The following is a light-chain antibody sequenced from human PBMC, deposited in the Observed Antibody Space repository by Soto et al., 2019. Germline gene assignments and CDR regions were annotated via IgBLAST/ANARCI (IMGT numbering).Light chain of an antibody. CDR2: GAS. J-gene: IGKJ1*01. V-gene: IGKV3-20*01. Sequence: EIVLTQSPGTLSLSPGERATLSCRASQSVSSNYLAWYQQKPGQAPRLLIYGASSRTTGIPDRFSGSGSGNHFTLPITRLEPEDFAVYYCQQYGSSPWTFGQGTKVEIK. CDR1: QSVSSNY. CDR3: QQYGSSPWT.